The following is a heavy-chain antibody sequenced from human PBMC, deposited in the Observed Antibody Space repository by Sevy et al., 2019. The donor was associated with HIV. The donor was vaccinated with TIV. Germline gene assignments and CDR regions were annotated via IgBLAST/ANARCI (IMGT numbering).Heavy chain of an antibody. Sequence: GGSLRLSCAASGFSFTSTWMAWVRQAPGKGLEGRANIREDGGLKNYADSVKGRFTISRDNAKNSLYLQMDSLSPEDTAVYYCARDPGYSSLDIWGQGTMVTVSS. CDR1: GFSFTSTW. V-gene: IGHV3-7*01. CDR3: ARDPGYSSLDI. D-gene: IGHD6-13*01. J-gene: IGHJ3*02. CDR2: IREDGGLK.